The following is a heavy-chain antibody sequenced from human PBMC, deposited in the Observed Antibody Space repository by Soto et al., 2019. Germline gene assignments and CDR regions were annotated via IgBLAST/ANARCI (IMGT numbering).Heavy chain of an antibody. V-gene: IGHV1-3*05. CDR2: INAGNGNT. Sequence: QVQLVQSGAEEKMPGASVKVSCKASGYTFTSYAMHWVRQAPGQRLEWMGWINAGNGNTKYSQKFQGRVTITRDTSASTAYMEQSSLSSEDTAVYYCARAGKQLWTGYYYYGMDVWGQGTTVTVSS. J-gene: IGHJ6*02. CDR3: ARAGKQLWTGYYYYGMDV. D-gene: IGHD5-18*01. CDR1: GYTFTSYA.